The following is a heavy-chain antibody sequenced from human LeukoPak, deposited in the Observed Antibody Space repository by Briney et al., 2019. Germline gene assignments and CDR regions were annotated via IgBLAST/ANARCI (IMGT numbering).Heavy chain of an antibody. CDR2: ISGSGGST. Sequence: GGSLRLSCAASGFTFSSHAMSWVRQAPGKGLEWVSAISGSGGSTYYADSVKDRFTISRDNSKNTLYLQMNSLRAEDTAVYYCAKGGSYGPDYYYYGMDVWGQGTTVTVSS. D-gene: IGHD1-26*01. J-gene: IGHJ6*02. CDR1: GFTFSSHA. V-gene: IGHV3-23*01. CDR3: AKGGSYGPDYYYYGMDV.